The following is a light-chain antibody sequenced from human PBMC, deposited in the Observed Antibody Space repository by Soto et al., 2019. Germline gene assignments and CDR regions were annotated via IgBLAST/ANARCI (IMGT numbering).Light chain of an antibody. J-gene: IGKJ4*01. CDR1: QAINNY. CDR2: TAS. CDR3: QKFNAVPT. V-gene: IGKV1-27*01. Sequence: DIQMTQSPSSLSASVGDRVTITCRASQAINNYLAWYQQKPGKVPTLLIFTASTLQSGVPSRFSGSGSATDFTLTISSLQPEDVATYYCQKFNAVPTFGGRTKVEI.